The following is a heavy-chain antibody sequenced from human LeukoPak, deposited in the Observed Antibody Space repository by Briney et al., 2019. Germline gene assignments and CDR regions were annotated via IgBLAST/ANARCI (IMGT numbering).Heavy chain of an antibody. D-gene: IGHD5-12*01. CDR2: IYYSGST. Sequence: PSDTLSLTCTVSGGSISSYYWSWIRQPPGKGLEWIGYIYYSGSTNYNPSLKSRVTISVDTSRNQFSLKLSSVTAADTAVYYCARESGYGDAFDIWGQGTMVTVSS. CDR1: GGSISSYY. J-gene: IGHJ3*02. V-gene: IGHV4-59*01. CDR3: ARESGYGDAFDI.